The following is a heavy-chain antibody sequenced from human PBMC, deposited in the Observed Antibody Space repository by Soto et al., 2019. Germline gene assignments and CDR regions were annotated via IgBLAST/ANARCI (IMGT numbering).Heavy chain of an antibody. Sequence: QVQLQESGPGLVKPSGTLSLTCAVSGGSISSSNWWSWVREPPGKGLEWIGEIYHSGRTNYNPSLQSRVTISVDNSKYQFSLKLSSVTAADTALYYCARDRPRWVLSIDWYFDLWGRGTLVTVSS. CDR3: ARDRPRWVLSIDWYFDL. CDR2: IYHSGRT. V-gene: IGHV4-4*02. D-gene: IGHD2-2*01. J-gene: IGHJ2*01. CDR1: GGSISSSNW.